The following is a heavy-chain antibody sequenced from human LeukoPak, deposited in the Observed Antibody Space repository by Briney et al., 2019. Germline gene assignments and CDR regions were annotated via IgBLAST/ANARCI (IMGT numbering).Heavy chain of an antibody. J-gene: IGHJ4*02. D-gene: IGHD1-26*01. CDR3: ARAKELFFAYYFDY. CDR1: GFTFSSYS. CDR2: ISSSSSYI. V-gene: IGHV3-21*01. Sequence: PRGSLRLSCAPSGFTFSSYSMNWVRQAPGKGLEWVSSISSSSSYIYYADSVKGRFTISRDNAKNSLYLQMNSLRAEDTAVYYCARAKELFFAYYFDYWGQGTLVTVSS.